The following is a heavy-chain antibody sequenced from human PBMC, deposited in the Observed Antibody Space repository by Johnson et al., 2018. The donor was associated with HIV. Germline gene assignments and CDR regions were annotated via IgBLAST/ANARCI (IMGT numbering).Heavy chain of an antibody. D-gene: IGHD6-19*01. J-gene: IGHJ3*02. CDR2: ISGSGDSP. V-gene: IGHV3-23*04. Sequence: VQLVESGGGLVQPGGSLRLSCAASGFTFSSYALSWVRQAPGKGLQWVSAISGSGDSPYYADSVKGRFTISKDNSKNTLYLQMNSLSAEDTAVYYCAQEGSSGWYHGLDAFDIWGQGAMVTVSS. CDR3: AQEGSSGWYHGLDAFDI. CDR1: GFTFSSYA.